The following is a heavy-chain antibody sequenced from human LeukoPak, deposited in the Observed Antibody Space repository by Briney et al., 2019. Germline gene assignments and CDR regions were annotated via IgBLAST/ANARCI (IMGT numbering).Heavy chain of an antibody. D-gene: IGHD3-22*01. CDR3: ARVGPEWLLLRPWSYYFDY. V-gene: IGHV4-4*07. CDR1: GGSISSYY. Sequence: SETLSLTCTVSGGSISSYYWSWIRQPAGKGLEWIGRIYTSGSTNYNPSLKSRVTMSVDTSKNQFSLKLSSVTAADTAVYYCARVGPEWLLLRPWSYYFDYWGQGTLVTVSS. CDR2: IYTSGST. J-gene: IGHJ4*02.